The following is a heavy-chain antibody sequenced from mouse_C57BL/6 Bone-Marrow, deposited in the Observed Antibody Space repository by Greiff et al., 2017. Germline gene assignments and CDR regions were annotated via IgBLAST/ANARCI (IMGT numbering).Heavy chain of an antibody. CDR2: ISNGGGST. CDR3: GSDGLWSNCAMDY. J-gene: IGHJ4*01. Sequence: EVQGVQSGGGLVQPGGSLKLSCAASGFTFSDYYMYWVRQTPEKRLEWVAYISNGGGSTYYPDTVKGRFTISRDNATNTLYLQMSRLNAEDTAMYCCGSDGLWSNCAMDYWGQGTSVTVSS. V-gene: IGHV5-12*01. D-gene: IGHD1-1*02. CDR1: GFTFSDYY.